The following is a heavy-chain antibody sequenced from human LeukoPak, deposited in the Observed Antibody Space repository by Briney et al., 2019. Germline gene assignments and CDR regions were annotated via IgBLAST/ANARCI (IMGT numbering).Heavy chain of an antibody. J-gene: IGHJ4*02. V-gene: IGHV4-59*08. D-gene: IGHD4-11*01. Sequence: SETLSLTCTVSGGSISSSYRSWIRQPPGKGLEWIGYIYYSGSTSYNPSLKSRVTISVDTSKNQFSLKLNSVTAADTAVYYCARQGPLTTAVTTRTNPFGYWGQGTLVTVSS. CDR3: ARQGPLTTAVTTRTNPFGY. CDR2: IYYSGST. CDR1: GGSISSSY.